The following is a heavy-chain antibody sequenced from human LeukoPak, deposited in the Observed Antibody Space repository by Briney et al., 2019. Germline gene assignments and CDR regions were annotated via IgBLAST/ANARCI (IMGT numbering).Heavy chain of an antibody. Sequence: AGGSLRLSCAASGFTFSSYSMNWVRQAPGKGLEWVSSISSSSSYIYYADSVKGRFTISRDNAKNSLYLQMNSLRAEDTAVYYCATPMVRGVNSVGYWGQGTLVTVSS. V-gene: IGHV3-21*01. J-gene: IGHJ4*02. CDR2: ISSSSSYI. CDR3: ATPMVRGVNSVGY. CDR1: GFTFSSYS. D-gene: IGHD3-10*01.